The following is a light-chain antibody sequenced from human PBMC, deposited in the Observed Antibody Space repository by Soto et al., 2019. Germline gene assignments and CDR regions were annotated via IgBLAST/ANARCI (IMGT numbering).Light chain of an antibody. CDR1: NSNVGTYNY. CDR3: SSYRTSSTRV. J-gene: IGLJ2*01. Sequence: QSALTQPASVSGSPGQSLTISCTGTNSNVGTYNYVSWYQQHPGKAPKFVVYEVSDRPSGVSDRFSGSKSGNTASLTISGLQADDAADYYCSSYRTSSTRVFGGGTKLTVL. V-gene: IGLV2-14*01. CDR2: EVS.